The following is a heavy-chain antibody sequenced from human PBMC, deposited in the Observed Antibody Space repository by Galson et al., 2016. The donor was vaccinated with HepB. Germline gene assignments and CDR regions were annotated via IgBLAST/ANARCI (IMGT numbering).Heavy chain of an antibody. J-gene: IGHJ6*02. CDR2: IYYSGNT. CDR3: ARGGRILWDGMDV. D-gene: IGHD2/OR15-2a*01. V-gene: IGHV4-39*01. Sequence: TIYYSGNTYYSPSLKSRVTISVDTSKKQFSLRLRSVSAADTAVYYCARGGRILWDGMDVWGQGTTVTVSS.